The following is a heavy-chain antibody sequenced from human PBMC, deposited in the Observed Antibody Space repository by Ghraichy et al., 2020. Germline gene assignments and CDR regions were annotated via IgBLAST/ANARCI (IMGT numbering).Heavy chain of an antibody. V-gene: IGHV1-24*01. CDR1: GYTLTELS. CDR3: ATLPGSYYIFDY. Sequence: ASVKVSCKVSGYTLTELSMHWVRQAPGKGLEWMGGFDPEDGETIYAQKFQGRVTMTEDTSTDTAYMELSSLRSEDTAVYYCATLPGSYYIFDYWGQGTLFTVSP. D-gene: IGHD3-10*01. CDR2: FDPEDGET. J-gene: IGHJ4*02.